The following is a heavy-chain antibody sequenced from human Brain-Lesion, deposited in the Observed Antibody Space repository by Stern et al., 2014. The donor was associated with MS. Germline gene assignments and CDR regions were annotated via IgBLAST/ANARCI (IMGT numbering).Heavy chain of an antibody. CDR1: GFIFSDYY. J-gene: IGHJ6*02. CDR3: ARGPRRYYGSESPNTYYYGMDV. CDR2: IGRSGASI. V-gene: IGHV3-11*01. Sequence: QVQLQESGGGLVKPGGSLRLSCAASGFIFSDYYMSWIRQAPGKGLEWVSYIGRSGASIYYADSVKGRFTISRDNAKNSLYLQMNSLRAEDTAVYYCARGPRRYYGSESPNTYYYGMDVWGQGTTVTVS. D-gene: IGHD3-10*01.